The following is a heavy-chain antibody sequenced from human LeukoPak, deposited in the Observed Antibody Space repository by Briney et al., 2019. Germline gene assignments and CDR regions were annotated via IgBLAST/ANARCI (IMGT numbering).Heavy chain of an antibody. V-gene: IGHV3-7*01. D-gene: IGHD1-1*01. CDR1: GFTFSTYW. CDR3: ARDAGWNRFDY. Sequence: GGSLRLSCAASGFTFSTYWMSWVRQAPGKGLEWVANIKQDGSEKYCVDSVKGRFTISRDNAKNSLYLQMNSLRAEDTAVYYCARDAGWNRFDYWGQGTLVTVSS. CDR2: IKQDGSEK. J-gene: IGHJ4*02.